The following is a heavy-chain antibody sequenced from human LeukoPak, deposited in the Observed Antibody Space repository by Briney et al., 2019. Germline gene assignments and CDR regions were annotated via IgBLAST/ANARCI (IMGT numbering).Heavy chain of an antibody. CDR2: INHSGST. CDR3: ARLLPRTGTTAYYFHNDMDD. V-gene: IGHV4-34*01. CDR1: GGSFSGYY. Sequence: PSETLSLTCAVYGGSFSGYYWSWIRQPPGKGLEWIGEINHSGSTNYNPSLKSRVTISVDTSKNQFSLKLSSVTAADTADYYCARLLPRTGTTAYYFHNDMDDWGKGTTVTISS. J-gene: IGHJ6*03. D-gene: IGHD1-1*01.